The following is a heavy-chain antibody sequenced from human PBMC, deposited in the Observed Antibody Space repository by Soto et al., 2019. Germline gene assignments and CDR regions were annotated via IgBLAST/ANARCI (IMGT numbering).Heavy chain of an antibody. CDR2: ISGSGGST. J-gene: IGHJ5*02. Sequence: GSLRLSCAASGFTFSSYAMSWVRQAPGKGLEWVSAISGSGGSTYYADSVKGRFTISRDNSKNTLYLQMNSLRAEDTAVYYCAKLYDILTGYPNWFDPWGQGTLVTVSS. CDR3: AKLYDILTGYPNWFDP. V-gene: IGHV3-23*01. D-gene: IGHD3-9*01. CDR1: GFTFSSYA.